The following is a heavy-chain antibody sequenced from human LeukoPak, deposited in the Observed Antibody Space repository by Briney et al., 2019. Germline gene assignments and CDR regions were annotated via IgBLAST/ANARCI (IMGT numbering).Heavy chain of an antibody. CDR1: GFTFSSYW. Sequence: GGSLRLSCAASGFTFSSYWMAWVRQAPGKGLEWVANIKQDGSEKCYVDSVKGRFTISRDNAKNSLYLQMNSLRAEDTAVYYCAREDIVVVPAVKDAFDIWGQGTMVTVSS. V-gene: IGHV3-7*01. CDR3: AREDIVVVPAVKDAFDI. CDR2: IKQDGSEK. J-gene: IGHJ3*02. D-gene: IGHD2-2*01.